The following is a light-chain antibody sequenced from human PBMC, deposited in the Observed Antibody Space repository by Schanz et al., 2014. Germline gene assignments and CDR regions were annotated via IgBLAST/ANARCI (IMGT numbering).Light chain of an antibody. Sequence: DVVMTQSPLSLPVTLGQPASISCRSSQSLLHSDGNTYLNWFQQRPGQSPRRLIYKVSNRDSGVPDRFSGSGSGTDFTLKISRVEAEDVGIYYCMQGTHWPPTTFGQGTKRE. CDR2: KVS. CDR3: MQGTHWPPTT. J-gene: IGKJ2*01. CDR1: QSLLHSDGNTY. V-gene: IGKV2-30*02.